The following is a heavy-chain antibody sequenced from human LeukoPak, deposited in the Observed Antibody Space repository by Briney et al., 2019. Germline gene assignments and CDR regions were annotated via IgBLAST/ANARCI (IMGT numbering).Heavy chain of an antibody. CDR1: GYTFTSYY. V-gene: IGHV1-3*01. CDR3: ARAYSSGLRTPLNWFDP. D-gene: IGHD6-19*01. CDR2: INAGNGNT. J-gene: IGHJ5*02. Sequence: ASVKVSCKASGYTFTSYYMHWVRQAPGQRLEWMGWINAGNGNTKYSQKFQGRVTITRDTSASTAYMELSSLRSEDTAVYYCARAYSSGLRTPLNWFDPWGQGTLVTVSS.